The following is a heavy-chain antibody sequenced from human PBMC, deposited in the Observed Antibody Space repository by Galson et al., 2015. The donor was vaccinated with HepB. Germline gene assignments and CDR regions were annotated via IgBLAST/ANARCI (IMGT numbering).Heavy chain of an antibody. D-gene: IGHD6-13*01. J-gene: IGHJ4*02. CDR1: GFTLANYV. CDR2: ISGSGGST. Sequence: SLRLSCAASGFTLANYVMNWVRQAPGKGLEWVSSISGSGGSTYYRGSFKGRFTISRDNSKNTVYLQMKSLRADDTAVYYCAKCSGSNWFVPHHFDSWGQGTLVTVSS. V-gene: IGHV3-23*01. CDR3: AKCSGSNWFVPHHFDS.